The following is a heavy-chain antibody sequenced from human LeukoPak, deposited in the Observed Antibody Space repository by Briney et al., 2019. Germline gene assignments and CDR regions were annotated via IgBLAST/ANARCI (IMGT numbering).Heavy chain of an antibody. Sequence: PSETLSLTCTVSGGSISSSSYYWGWIRQPPGKGLEWIGSIYYSGSTYYNPSLKCRVTISVDTSKNQFSLKLSSVTAADTAVYYCARTQWLARFDYWGQGTLVTVSS. V-gene: IGHV4-39*07. CDR1: GGSISSSSYY. J-gene: IGHJ4*02. CDR2: IYYSGST. CDR3: ARTQWLARFDY. D-gene: IGHD6-19*01.